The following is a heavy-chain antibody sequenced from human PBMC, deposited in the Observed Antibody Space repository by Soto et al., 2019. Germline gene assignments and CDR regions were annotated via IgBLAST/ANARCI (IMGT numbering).Heavy chain of an antibody. CDR1: GFTFSSYA. D-gene: IGHD6-6*01. CDR2: ISGSGGST. J-gene: IGHJ6*02. V-gene: IGHV3-23*01. Sequence: GGSLRLSCAASGFTFSSYAMSWVRQAPGKGLEWVSAISGSGGSTYYADSVKGRLTISRDNSKNTLYLQMNSLRAEDTAVYYCAKVIGGYSSSSGRYYYYGMDVWGQGTTVTVSS. CDR3: AKVIGGYSSSSGRYYYYGMDV.